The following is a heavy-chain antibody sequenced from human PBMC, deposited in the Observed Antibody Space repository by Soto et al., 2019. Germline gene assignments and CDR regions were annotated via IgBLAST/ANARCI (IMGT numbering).Heavy chain of an antibody. D-gene: IGHD3-22*01. CDR2: ITGSGTGGGSI. Sequence: EVQLLESGGGLVQPGGSLRLSCAASGFSFSRYAMNWVRQAPGKGLEWVSFITGSGTGGGSIFDADSVKGRFTISRDIFRKSVYLQKVSLRCGEAAVNYCANGGWPGEYHDILSRFDPCGQGSLVSVSS. CDR1: GFSFSRYA. V-gene: IGHV3-23*01. CDR3: ANGGWPGEYHDILSRFDP. J-gene: IGHJ5*02.